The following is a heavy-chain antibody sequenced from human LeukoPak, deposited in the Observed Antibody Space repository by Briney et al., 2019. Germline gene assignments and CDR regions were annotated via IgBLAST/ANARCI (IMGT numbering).Heavy chain of an antibody. V-gene: IGHV3-53*01. CDR2: IFSGGST. D-gene: IGHD2-21*01. Sequence: GGSLRLSCAASGFTFSRNYMTWVRQTPGKGLDWVSVIFSGGSTYYADSVKRRFTISRDNSKNTLYLQMDRLRPEDTAVYYCAMGDDAFDMWGQGTMVTVS. CDR3: AMGDDAFDM. CDR1: GFTFSRNY. J-gene: IGHJ3*02.